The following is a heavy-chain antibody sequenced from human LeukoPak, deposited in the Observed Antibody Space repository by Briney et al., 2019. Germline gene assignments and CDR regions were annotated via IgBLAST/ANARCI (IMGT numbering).Heavy chain of an antibody. V-gene: IGHV4-59*01. J-gene: IGHJ5*02. Sequence: SETLSLTCTVSGGSISSYYWSWIRQPPGKGLEWIGYIYYSGSTNYNPSLKSRVTISVDTSKNQFSLKLSSVTAADTAVYYCASDYDSSGYYHHWGQGTLVTVSS. CDR2: IYYSGST. D-gene: IGHD3-22*01. CDR3: ASDYDSSGYYHH. CDR1: GGSISSYY.